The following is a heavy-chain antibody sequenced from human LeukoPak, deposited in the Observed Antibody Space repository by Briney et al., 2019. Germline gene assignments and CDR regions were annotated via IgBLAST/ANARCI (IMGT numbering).Heavy chain of an antibody. CDR1: GFTFSSFG. Sequence: GGSLRLSCAASGFTFSSFGMRWVRQAPGKGLEWVSAISGSGGTTYYADSVKGRFTISRDNAKNSLYLQMNSLRAEDTAVYYCAREGQDIVVVPAAPANYYYYYMDVWGKGTTVTVSS. J-gene: IGHJ6*03. CDR3: AREGQDIVVVPAAPANYYYYYMDV. CDR2: ISGSGGTT. V-gene: IGHV3-23*01. D-gene: IGHD2-2*01.